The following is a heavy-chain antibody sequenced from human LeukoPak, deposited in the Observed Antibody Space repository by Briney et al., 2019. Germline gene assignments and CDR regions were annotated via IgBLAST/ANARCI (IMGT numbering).Heavy chain of an antibody. J-gene: IGHJ4*02. Sequence: GESLKISCKGSGYSFTSYWIGWVRQMPGKGLEWMGIIYPGDSDTRYSPSFQGQVTISADKSISTAYLQWSSLKASDTAMYYCARQKIMRSSRIAVADPRDYWGQGTLVTVSS. CDR2: IYPGDSDT. CDR1: GYSFTSYW. V-gene: IGHV5-51*01. D-gene: IGHD6-19*01. CDR3: ARQKIMRSSRIAVADPRDY.